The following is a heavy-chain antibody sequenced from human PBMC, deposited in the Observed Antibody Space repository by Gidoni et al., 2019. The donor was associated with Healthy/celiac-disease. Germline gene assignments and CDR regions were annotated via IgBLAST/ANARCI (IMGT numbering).Heavy chain of an antibody. D-gene: IGHD4-4*01. J-gene: IGHJ6*02. CDR2: IRYDGSNK. V-gene: IGHV3-30*02. CDR3: AKDWSVTTRDYGMDV. Sequence: QVQLVESGGGVVQPGGSLRLSCAASGFPFSSYGMHWVRQAPGKGLEWVAFIRYDGSNKYYADSVKGRFTISRDNSKNTLYLQMNSLRAEDTAVYYCAKDWSVTTRDYGMDVWGQGTTVTVSS. CDR1: GFPFSSYG.